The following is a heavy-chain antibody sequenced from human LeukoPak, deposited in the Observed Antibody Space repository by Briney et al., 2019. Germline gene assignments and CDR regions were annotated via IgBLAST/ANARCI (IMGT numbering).Heavy chain of an antibody. V-gene: IGHV1-8*01. CDR2: MNPNSGNT. Sequence: ASVKVSCKASGYTFTSYDINWVRRATGQGLEWMGWMNPNSGNTGYAQKFQGRVTMTRNTSISTAYMELSSLRSEDTAVYYCAREIGGSSWYYYYYYYMDVWGKGTTVTISS. CDR3: AREIGGSSWYYYYYYYMDV. D-gene: IGHD6-13*01. J-gene: IGHJ6*03. CDR1: GYTFTSYD.